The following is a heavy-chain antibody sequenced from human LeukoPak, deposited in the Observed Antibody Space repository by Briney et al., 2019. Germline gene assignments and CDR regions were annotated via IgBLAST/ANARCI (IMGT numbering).Heavy chain of an antibody. J-gene: IGHJ4*02. V-gene: IGHV3-30*02. CDR1: GFTFSGYG. Sequence: PGGSLRLSCAASGFTFSGYGMHWVRQAPGKGLEWVAFIRYDGSNKYYADSVKGRFTISRDNSKNTLYLQMNSLRAEDTAVYYCAKSLGSYYPFDYWGQGTLVTVSS. CDR3: AKSLGSYYPFDY. D-gene: IGHD1-26*01. CDR2: IRYDGSNK.